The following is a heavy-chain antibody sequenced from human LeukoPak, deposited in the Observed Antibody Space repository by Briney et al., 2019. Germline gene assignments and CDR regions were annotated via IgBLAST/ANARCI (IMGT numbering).Heavy chain of an antibody. CDR2: INPSGGST. V-gene: IGHV1-46*01. CDR1: GYTFTSYY. D-gene: IGHD5-18*01. J-gene: IGHJ3*02. Sequence: ASVKVSRKASGYTFTSYYMHWVRQAPGQGLEWMGIINPSGGSTSYAQKFQGRVTMTRDTSTSTVYMELSSLRSEDTAVYYCARSQPHDAFDIWGQGTMVTVSS. CDR3: ARSQPHDAFDI.